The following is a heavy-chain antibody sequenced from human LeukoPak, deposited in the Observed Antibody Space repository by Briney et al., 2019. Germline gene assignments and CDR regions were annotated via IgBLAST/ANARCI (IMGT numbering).Heavy chain of an antibody. CDR1: GGTFSSYA. Sequence: SVKVSCKASGGTFSSYAISWVRQAPGQGLEWMGGIIPIFGTANYAQKFQGRVTITADESTSTAYMELSSLRSEDTAVYYCARAVLAAAGTWDYYFDYWGRGTLVTVSS. J-gene: IGHJ4*02. CDR2: IIPIFGTA. V-gene: IGHV1-69*01. CDR3: ARAVLAAAGTWDYYFDY. D-gene: IGHD6-13*01.